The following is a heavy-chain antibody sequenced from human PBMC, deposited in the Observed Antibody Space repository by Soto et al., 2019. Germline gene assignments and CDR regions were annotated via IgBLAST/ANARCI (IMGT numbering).Heavy chain of an antibody. CDR3: ARDDFWSGYSYYYYGMDV. J-gene: IGHJ6*02. V-gene: IGHV1-69*01. CDR1: GGTFSSYA. D-gene: IGHD3-3*01. Sequence: QVQLVQSGAEVKKPGSSVKVSCKASGGTFSSYAISWVRQAPGQGLEWMGGIIPIFGTANYAQKFQGRVTITADESTSTAYMELSSPRSEDTAVYYCARDDFWSGYSYYYYGMDVWGQGTTVTVSS. CDR2: IIPIFGTA.